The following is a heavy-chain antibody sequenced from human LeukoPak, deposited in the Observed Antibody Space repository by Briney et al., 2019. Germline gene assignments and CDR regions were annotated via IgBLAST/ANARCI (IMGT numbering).Heavy chain of an antibody. D-gene: IGHD6-13*01. CDR3: ARSASSTWPGAWYFDL. CDR1: GGSISSYY. CDR2: IYYSVST. Sequence: SETLSLTCTVAGGSISSYYWNWIRQPPGEGLEWIGYIYYSVSTSYNPSLKRRVTISVGTSKPQFSLKLSSVPAADTAVYCCARSASSTWPGAWYFDLWGRGTLVTVSS. J-gene: IGHJ2*01. V-gene: IGHV4-59*01.